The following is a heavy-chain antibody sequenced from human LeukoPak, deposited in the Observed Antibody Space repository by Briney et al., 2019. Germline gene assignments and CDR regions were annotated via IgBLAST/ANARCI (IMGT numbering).Heavy chain of an antibody. Sequence: GASVKVSCKASGYTFTSYGISWVRQAPGQGVEWMGWISAYNGNTNYAQKLQGRVTMTTDTHTSTAYMELRSLRSDDTVVYYCGRGQGGSGYDYWYWREGALVSVSS. D-gene: IGHD5-12*01. CDR2: ISAYNGNT. J-gene: IGHJ4*02. CDR3: GRGQGGSGYDYWY. V-gene: IGHV1-18*01. CDR1: GYTFTSYG.